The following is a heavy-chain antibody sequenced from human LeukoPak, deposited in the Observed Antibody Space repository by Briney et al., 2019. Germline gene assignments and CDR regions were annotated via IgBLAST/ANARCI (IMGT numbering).Heavy chain of an antibody. J-gene: IGHJ4*02. V-gene: IGHV3-30*02. D-gene: IGHD1-26*01. Sequence: GGSLRLSCAASAFSFSTYAMHWVRQAPGKGLEWVAFIRYDGSNKYYADSVKGRFTISRDNSKNTLYLQMDSLRAEDTAVYYCAKDSASGFNSYFYFDYCGLGTLVTVSS. CDR3: AKDSASGFNSYFYFDY. CDR2: IRYDGSNK. CDR1: AFSFSTYA.